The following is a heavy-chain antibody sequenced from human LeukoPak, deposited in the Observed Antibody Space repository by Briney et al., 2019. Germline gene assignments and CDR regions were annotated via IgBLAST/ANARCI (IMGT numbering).Heavy chain of an antibody. CDR2: IYYSGST. J-gene: IGHJ3*02. D-gene: IGHD6-19*01. CDR3: ARDQVVAGTPHDAFDI. Sequence: PSETLSLTCTVSGGSISSYYWSWIRQPPGKGLEWIGYIYYSGSTNYNPSLKSRVTISVDTSKNQFSLKLSSVTAADTAVYYCARDQVVAGTPHDAFDIWGQGTMVTVSS. CDR1: GGSISSYY. V-gene: IGHV4-59*01.